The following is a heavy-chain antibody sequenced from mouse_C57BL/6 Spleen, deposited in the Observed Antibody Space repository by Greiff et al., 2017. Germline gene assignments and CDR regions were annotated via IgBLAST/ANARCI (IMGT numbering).Heavy chain of an antibody. CDR2: ISDGDSYT. Sequence: EVKLVESGAGLVKPGGSLKLSCAASGFTFSSYAMEWVRQTPEQGLEWVANISDGDSYTYYQQNVKGRFTITRDNAKNNLYLQLSNLKSEDTALYYCARGGAMDYWGQGTSVTVSS. V-gene: IGHV5-4*03. J-gene: IGHJ4*01. CDR3: ARGGAMDY. CDR1: GFTFSSYA.